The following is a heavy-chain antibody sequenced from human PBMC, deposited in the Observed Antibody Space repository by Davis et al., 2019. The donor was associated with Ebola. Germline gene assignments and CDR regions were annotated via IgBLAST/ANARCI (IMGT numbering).Heavy chain of an antibody. CDR2: IYYSGST. CDR1: GGSISSGDYY. Sequence: PSETLSLTCTVSGGSISSGDYYWSWIRQPPGKGLEWIGYIYYSGSTYYNPSLKSRVTISVDTSKNQFSLKLSSVTAADTAVYYCARAGGPAAHFDYWGQGTLVTVSS. V-gene: IGHV4-30-4*01. J-gene: IGHJ4*02. CDR3: ARAGGPAAHFDY. D-gene: IGHD2-2*01.